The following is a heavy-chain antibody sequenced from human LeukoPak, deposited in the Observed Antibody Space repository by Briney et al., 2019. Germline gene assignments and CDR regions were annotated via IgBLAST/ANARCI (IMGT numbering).Heavy chain of an antibody. CDR1: GFTLSSYG. D-gene: IGHD3-10*01. CDR2: ISYEGSNK. J-gene: IGHJ4*02. CDR3: AKTAGSYGSGLFDY. Sequence: GGSLRLSCAASGFTLSSYGMHWVRQAPGKGLEGGAVISYEGSNKYYADSVKGRFTIPRDNSKNTLYLQMNSLSAEDTAVYYCAKTAGSYGSGLFDYWGQGTLVTVSS. V-gene: IGHV3-30*18.